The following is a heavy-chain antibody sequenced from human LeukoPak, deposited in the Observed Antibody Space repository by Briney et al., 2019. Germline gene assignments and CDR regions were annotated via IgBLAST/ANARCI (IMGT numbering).Heavy chain of an antibody. Sequence: GGSLRLSCAASGFTFSDYYMSWIRQAPGKGLEWVSYISSSGSTIYYADSVKGRFTISRDNAKNSLYLQMNSLRAEDTAVYYCARTAGGLWFGEFTDYYYYMDVWGKGTTVTISS. CDR2: ISSSGSTI. D-gene: IGHD3-10*01. V-gene: IGHV3-11*01. CDR1: GFTFSDYY. CDR3: ARTAGGLWFGEFTDYYYYMDV. J-gene: IGHJ6*03.